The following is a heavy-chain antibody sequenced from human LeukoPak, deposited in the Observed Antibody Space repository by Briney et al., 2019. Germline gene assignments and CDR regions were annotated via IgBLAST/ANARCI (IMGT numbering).Heavy chain of an antibody. CDR3: ASGIQLWNEGWFDP. Sequence: PSETLSLTCTVSGGSISSSSYYWGWIRQPPGKGLEWIGSIYYSGSTYYNPSLKSRVTISVDTSKNQFSLKLSSVTAADTAVYYCASGIQLWNEGWFDPWGQGTLVTVSS. CDR1: GGSISSSSYY. J-gene: IGHJ5*02. V-gene: IGHV4-39*01. CDR2: IYYSGST. D-gene: IGHD5-18*01.